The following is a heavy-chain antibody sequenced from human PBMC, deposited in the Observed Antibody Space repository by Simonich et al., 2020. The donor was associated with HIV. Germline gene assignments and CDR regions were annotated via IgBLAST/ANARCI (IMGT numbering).Heavy chain of an antibody. Sequence: QVQLQQWGAGLLKPSETLSLTCAVYGGSFSGYYWSWIRQPPGKGLEGIGEINHSGRTNYNPSRKSRVTISVDTSKNQFSLKLSSVTAADTAVYYCARRHPTTVTTPYFDYWGQGTLVTVSS. CDR1: GGSFSGYY. CDR2: INHSGRT. J-gene: IGHJ4*02. V-gene: IGHV4-34*01. CDR3: ARRHPTTVTTPYFDY. D-gene: IGHD4-17*01.